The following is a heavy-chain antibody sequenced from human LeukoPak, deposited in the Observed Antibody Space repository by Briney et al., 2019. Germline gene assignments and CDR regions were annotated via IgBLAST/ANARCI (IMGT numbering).Heavy chain of an antibody. CDR3: AKDRDSSGWGFDP. D-gene: IGHD6-19*01. Sequence: PGGSLRLSCAASGFTFSSYGMHWVRQAPGKGLEWVAFIRYDGSNKYYADSVKGRFTISRDNSKNTLYLQMNSLRAEDTAVYYCAKDRDSSGWGFDPWGQRTLVTVSS. CDR2: IRYDGSNK. CDR1: GFTFSSYG. V-gene: IGHV3-30*02. J-gene: IGHJ5*02.